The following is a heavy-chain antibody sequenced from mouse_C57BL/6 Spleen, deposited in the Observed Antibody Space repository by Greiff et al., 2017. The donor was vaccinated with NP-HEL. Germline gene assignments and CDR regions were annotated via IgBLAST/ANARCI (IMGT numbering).Heavy chain of an antibody. Sequence: EVKLVESGPGLVKPSQSLSLTCSVTGYSITSGYYWNWIRQFPGNKLEWMGYISYDGSNNYNPSLKNRISITRDTSKNQFFLKLNSVTTEDTATYYWARALTGSFAYWGQGTLVTVSA. CDR1: GYSITSGYY. J-gene: IGHJ3*01. CDR3: ARALTGSFAY. D-gene: IGHD4-1*01. CDR2: ISYDGSN. V-gene: IGHV3-6*01.